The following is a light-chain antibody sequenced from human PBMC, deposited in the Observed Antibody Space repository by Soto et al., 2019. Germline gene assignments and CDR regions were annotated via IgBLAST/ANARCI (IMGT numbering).Light chain of an antibody. Sequence: DIPMTQSPSSLSASVGDRVTITCRASQSISSYLNWYQHKPGKAPKLLIYAASSLQSGVPSRFSGSGSGTDFTLTISSLQPEDFATYYCQQSYSTPPITFGPGTKVDIK. V-gene: IGKV1-39*01. CDR2: AAS. CDR3: QQSYSTPPIT. CDR1: QSISSY. J-gene: IGKJ3*01.